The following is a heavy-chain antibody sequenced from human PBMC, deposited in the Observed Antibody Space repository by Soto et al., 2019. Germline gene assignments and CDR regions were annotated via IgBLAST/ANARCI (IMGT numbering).Heavy chain of an antibody. D-gene: IGHD2-2*01. V-gene: IGHV3-23*01. Sequence: ESLRLSCAASGFTFSSYAMSWVRQAPGKGLEWVSAISGSGGSTYYADSVKGRFTISRDNSKNTLYLQMNSLRAEDTAVYYCAKDSLLVVPAALTNTVDYWGQGTLVTVSS. J-gene: IGHJ4*02. CDR1: GFTFSSYA. CDR2: ISGSGGST. CDR3: AKDSLLVVPAALTNTVDY.